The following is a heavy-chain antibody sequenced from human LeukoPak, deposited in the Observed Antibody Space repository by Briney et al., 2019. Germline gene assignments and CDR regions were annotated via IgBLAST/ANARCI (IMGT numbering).Heavy chain of an antibody. Sequence: GGSLRLSCAASGFTLSSYAMSWVRQAPGKGLEWVSSISGSGGSTYYADSVKGRFTISRDKSKNTLYLQMNSLRAEDTAVYYCAKLALYYYDSSGSYFDYWGQGTPVAVSS. J-gene: IGHJ4*02. CDR3: AKLALYYYDSSGSYFDY. V-gene: IGHV3-23*01. CDR1: GFTLSSYA. D-gene: IGHD3-22*01. CDR2: ISGSGGST.